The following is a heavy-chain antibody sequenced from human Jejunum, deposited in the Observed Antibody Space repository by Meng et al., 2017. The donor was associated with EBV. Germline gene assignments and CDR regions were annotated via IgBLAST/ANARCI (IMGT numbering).Heavy chain of an antibody. CDR3: TTDRREEPRQFDN. CDR1: GFTFNNAW. Sequence: EVQLVESXGGLVEPXXSLXXXXXXSGFTFNNAWMSWVRQAPGKGLEWVGRIKSKTDGGAIDYAAPVKGRFTISRDDSENSLYLQMNSLKTEDTAVYYCTTDRREEPRQFDNWGQGTLVTVSS. CDR2: IKSKTDGGAI. J-gene: IGHJ4*02. D-gene: IGHD1-14*01. V-gene: IGHV3-15*01.